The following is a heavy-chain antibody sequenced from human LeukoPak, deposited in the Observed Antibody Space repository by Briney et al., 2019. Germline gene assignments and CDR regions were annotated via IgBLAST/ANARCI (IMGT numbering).Heavy chain of an antibody. Sequence: PSETLSLTCTVSGGSISSYYWSWIRQPAGKGLEWIGRIYTSGSTNYNPSLKSRVTMSVDTSKNQFSLKLSSVTAADTAVYYCARVQKDTVILLPHAFDIWGQGTMVTVSS. V-gene: IGHV4-4*07. D-gene: IGHD4-17*01. CDR1: GGSISSYY. CDR2: IYTSGST. J-gene: IGHJ3*02. CDR3: ARVQKDTVILLPHAFDI.